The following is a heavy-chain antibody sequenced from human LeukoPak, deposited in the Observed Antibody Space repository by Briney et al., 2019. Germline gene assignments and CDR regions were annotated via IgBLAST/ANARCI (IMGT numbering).Heavy chain of an antibody. D-gene: IGHD4-17*01. Sequence: PSETLSLTCAVYGGSFSGYYWSWIRQPPGKGLEWIGEINHSGSTNYNPSLKSRVTISVDTSKNQFPLKLSSVTAADTAVYYCARAPTTVTTSFDIWGQGTMVTVSS. CDR3: ARAPTTVTTSFDI. J-gene: IGHJ3*02. V-gene: IGHV4-34*01. CDR1: GGSFSGYY. CDR2: INHSGST.